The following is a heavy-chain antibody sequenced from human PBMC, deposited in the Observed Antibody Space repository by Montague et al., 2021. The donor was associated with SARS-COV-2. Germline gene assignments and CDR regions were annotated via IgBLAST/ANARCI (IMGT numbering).Heavy chain of an antibody. V-gene: IGHV4-39*01. CDR3: VIQLCLRGYFDH. J-gene: IGHJ4*02. Sequence: SETLSLTCTVSGGSISSSSYYWGWIRQPPGKGLEWIGSIYYSGSTYYNPYLKSRVTISVDTSKNQFSLKLTSVTAADTAVYYCVIQLCLRGYFDHWGQGTLVTVSS. CDR2: IYYSGST. CDR1: GGSISSSSYY. D-gene: IGHD3-10*02.